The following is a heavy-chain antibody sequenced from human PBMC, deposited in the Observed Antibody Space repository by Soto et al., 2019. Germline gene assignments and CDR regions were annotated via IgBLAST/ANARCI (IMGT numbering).Heavy chain of an antibody. V-gene: IGHV4-59*01. Sequence: SETLSLTCTVSGGSMSSYYWTWLRQSPGRGLEWIGYISYSGSTYYNPSLTSRVTISADTSKNQFSLRMNSMIAADTAVYYCARADPDASVGYWGQGTLVTVSS. D-gene: IGHD2-15*01. J-gene: IGHJ4*02. CDR2: ISYSGST. CDR1: GGSMSSYY. CDR3: ARADPDASVGY.